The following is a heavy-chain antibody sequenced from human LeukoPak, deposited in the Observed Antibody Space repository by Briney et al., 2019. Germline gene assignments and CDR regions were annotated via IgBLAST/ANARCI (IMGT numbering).Heavy chain of an antibody. CDR2: IKQDGSEK. CDR1: GFTFSSYW. Sequence: GGSLRLSCAASGFTFSSYWMSWVRQAPGKGLEWVANIKQDGSEKYYVDSVKGRFTISRDNAKNSLYLQMNSLRAEDTAVYYCARDPQDMWWPNYFDYWGQGTLVTVSS. CDR3: ARDPQDMWWPNYFDY. J-gene: IGHJ4*02. D-gene: IGHD2-21*01. V-gene: IGHV3-7*01.